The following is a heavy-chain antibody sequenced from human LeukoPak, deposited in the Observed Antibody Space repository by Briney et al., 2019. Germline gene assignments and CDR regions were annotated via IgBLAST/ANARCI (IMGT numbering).Heavy chain of an antibody. CDR3: TTDPALWFGGLHDY. CDR1: GFTFSNAW. CDR2: IKSKTDGGTT. D-gene: IGHD3-10*01. V-gene: IGHV3-15*01. Sequence: GGSLRLSCAASGFTFSNAWMSWVRQAPGKGLEWVGRIKSKTDGGTTDYAAPVKGRFTISRDDSKNTLYLQMNSLKTEDTAVYYCTTDPALWFGGLHDYWGQGTLVTVSS. J-gene: IGHJ4*02.